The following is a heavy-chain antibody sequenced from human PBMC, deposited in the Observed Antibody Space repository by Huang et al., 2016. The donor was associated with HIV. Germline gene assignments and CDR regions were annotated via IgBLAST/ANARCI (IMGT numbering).Heavy chain of an antibody. CDR3: ARDHHDFWRGYRRMYFFDH. D-gene: IGHD3-3*01. CDR2: IDYSGST. Sequence: QVQLQESGPGLVKPSETLSLTCTVSGGSISTHYWSWIRQPPGKGLEWIWSIDYSGSTNYSPSRKSRVTILLDTSKNQFSLRVNAVTAADTAMYYCARDHHDFWRGYRRMYFFDHWGQGTLVTVSS. J-gene: IGHJ4*02. V-gene: IGHV4-59*11. CDR1: GGSISTHY.